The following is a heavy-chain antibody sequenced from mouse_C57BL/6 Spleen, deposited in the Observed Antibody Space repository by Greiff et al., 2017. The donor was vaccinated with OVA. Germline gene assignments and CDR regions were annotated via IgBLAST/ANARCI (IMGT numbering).Heavy chain of an antibody. J-gene: IGHJ2*01. Sequence: QVQLQQPGAELVMPGASVKLSCKASGYTFTSYWMHWVKQRPGQGLEWIGEIDPSDSYTNYNQKFKGKSILTVDKSSSTAYMQLSSLTSEDSAVYYCASSGSTVVAENYFDYWGQGTTLTVSS. D-gene: IGHD1-1*01. V-gene: IGHV1-69*01. CDR2: IDPSDSYT. CDR1: GYTFTSYW. CDR3: ASSGSTVVAENYFDY.